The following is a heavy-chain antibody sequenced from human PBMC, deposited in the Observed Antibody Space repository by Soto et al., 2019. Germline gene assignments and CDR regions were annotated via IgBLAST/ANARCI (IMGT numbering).Heavy chain of an antibody. V-gene: IGHV1-69*13. CDR1: GGTFSSYA. Sequence: GASVKVSCKASGGTFSSYAISWVRQAPGQGLEWMGGIIPIFGTANYAQKFQGRVTITADESTSTAYMELSSLRSEDTAVYYCARGSVRYFDSGKSYYYYGMDVWGQGTTVTVSS. J-gene: IGHJ6*02. D-gene: IGHD3-9*01. CDR3: ARGSVRYFDSGKSYYYYGMDV. CDR2: IIPIFGTA.